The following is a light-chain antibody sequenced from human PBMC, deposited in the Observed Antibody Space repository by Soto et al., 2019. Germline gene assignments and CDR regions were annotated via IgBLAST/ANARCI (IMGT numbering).Light chain of an antibody. J-gene: IGKJ1*01. CDR3: QQYANSHGT. CDR2: GAS. V-gene: IGKV3-20*01. CDR1: QSVSTNY. Sequence: EIVMTQSPATLSVSPGERAPLSCRASQSVSTNYVAWYQQKPGQAPRLLIYGASSRASGIPDRFRGSGSGTDFTLTISRLEPEDFAVYYCQQYANSHGTFGQGTKVDIK.